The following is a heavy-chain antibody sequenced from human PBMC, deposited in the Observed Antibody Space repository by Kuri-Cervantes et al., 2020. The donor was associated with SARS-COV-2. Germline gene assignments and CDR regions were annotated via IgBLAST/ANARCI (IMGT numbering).Heavy chain of an antibody. CDR2: VNHSGST. CDR3: AIEYYYDSSGYYYTRYYYYYGMDV. V-gene: IGHV4-34*01. J-gene: IGHJ6*02. Sequence: ESLKISCAVYGGSFSGYYWSWTRQPPGKGLEWIGEVNHSGSTNYNPSLKSRVTISVDTSKNQFSLKLSSVTAADTAVYYCAIEYYYDSSGYYYTRYYYYYGMDVWGQGTTVTVSS. CDR1: GGSFSGYY. D-gene: IGHD3-22*01.